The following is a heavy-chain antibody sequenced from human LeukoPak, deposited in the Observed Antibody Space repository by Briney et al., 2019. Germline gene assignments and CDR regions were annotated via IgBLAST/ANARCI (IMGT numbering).Heavy chain of an antibody. J-gene: IGHJ4*02. CDR3: ARVEYISGYSHIY. Sequence: GASVKVSCKASGGTISSYAINWVRQATGQGLEWMGWMNPNSGNTGYAQKFQGRVTMTRNIFISTAYMELSSLRSEDTAVYYCARVEYISGYSHIYWGQGTLVTVSS. D-gene: IGHD3-22*01. CDR1: GGTISSYA. V-gene: IGHV1-8*02. CDR2: MNPNSGNT.